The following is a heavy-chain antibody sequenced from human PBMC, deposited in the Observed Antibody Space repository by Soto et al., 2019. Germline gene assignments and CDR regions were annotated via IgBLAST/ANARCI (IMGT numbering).Heavy chain of an antibody. D-gene: IGHD5-18*01. CDR2: VNAGNDHT. CDR3: AREVPYGYSRFDY. J-gene: IGHJ4*02. CDR1: GYTFTNNV. V-gene: IGHV1-3*01. Sequence: QVHLVQSGAEVKKPGASVKVSCKTSGYTFTNNVIHWVRQAPGQRLEWMGWVNAGNDHTKWSREFQGRLTRTKDTSATTAYMELSSLTSEDTAIYFCAREVPYGYSRFDYWGQGTLVTVSS.